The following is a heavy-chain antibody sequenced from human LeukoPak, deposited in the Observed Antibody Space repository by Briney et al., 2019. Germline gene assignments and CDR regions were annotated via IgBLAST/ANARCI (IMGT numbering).Heavy chain of an antibody. CDR2: MNPNSGNT. V-gene: IGHV1-8*01. J-gene: IGHJ4*02. Sequence: ASVKVSCKASGYTFTSYDINWVRQAPGQGLEWMGWMNPNSGNTGYAQKFQGRVTMTRNTSISTAYMELSSLRSEDTAVYYCARGKWINGDYSGIDYWGQGTPVTVSS. CDR3: ARGKWINGDYSGIDY. CDR1: GYTFTSYD. D-gene: IGHD4-17*01.